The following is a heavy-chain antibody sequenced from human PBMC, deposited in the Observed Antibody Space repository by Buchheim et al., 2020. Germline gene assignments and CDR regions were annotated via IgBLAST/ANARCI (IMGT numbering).Heavy chain of an antibody. CDR3: AGARIGRRIVVVPAAIGVYYFDY. CDR1: GGSFSGYY. CDR2: INHSGSI. V-gene: IGHV4-34*01. Sequence: QVQLQQWGAGLLKPSETLSLTCAVYGGSFSGYYWSWLRQPPGEGLGWMGEINHSGSINYNPSLKSRVTISVDTSKNQLSLKLSTVTAAETAVYYCAGARIGRRIVVVPAAIGVYYFDYWGQGTL. J-gene: IGHJ4*02. D-gene: IGHD2-2*01.